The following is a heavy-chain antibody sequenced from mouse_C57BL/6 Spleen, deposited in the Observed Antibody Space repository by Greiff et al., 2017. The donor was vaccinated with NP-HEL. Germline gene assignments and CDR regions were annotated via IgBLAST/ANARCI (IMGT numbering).Heavy chain of an antibody. CDR1: GYAFSSYW. D-gene: IGHD4-1*01. V-gene: IGHV1-80*01. CDR3: ARGETGTYYFDY. J-gene: IGHJ2*01. Sequence: VQLQQSGAELVKPGASVKISCKASGYAFSSYWMNWVKQRPGKGLEWIGQIYPGDGDTNYNGKFKGKATLTADKSSSTAYMQLSSLTSEDSAVYFCARGETGTYYFDYWGQGTTLTVSS. CDR2: IYPGDGDT.